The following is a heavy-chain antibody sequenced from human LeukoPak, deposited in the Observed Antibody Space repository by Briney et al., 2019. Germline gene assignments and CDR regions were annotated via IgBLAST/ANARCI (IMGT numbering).Heavy chain of an antibody. CDR1: GGSISSYY. CDR3: ARVGGTDDILTGYYQPFDY. V-gene: IGHV4-4*07. D-gene: IGHD3-9*01. J-gene: IGHJ4*02. Sequence: SETLSLTCTVSGGSISSYYWSWIRQPAGKGLEWIGRIYTSGSTNYNPSLKSRVTISVDTSKNQFSLKLSSVTAADTAVYYCARVGGTDDILTGYYQPFDYWGQGTLVTVSS. CDR2: IYTSGST.